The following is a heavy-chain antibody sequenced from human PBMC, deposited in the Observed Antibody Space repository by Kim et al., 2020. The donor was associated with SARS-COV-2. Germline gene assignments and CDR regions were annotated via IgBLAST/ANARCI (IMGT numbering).Heavy chain of an antibody. CDR3: AKVRGRNILAPFDY. Sequence: GGSLRLSCAASGFSFSDYTMHWVRQAPGGGLEWLSVISRSGSIKYYADSVRGRCSSSRDNSKNTLFLQMYSLSDEDTAVYYCAKVRGRNILAPFDYWGQG. J-gene: IGHJ4*02. CDR2: ISRSGSIK. D-gene: IGHD3-3*01. V-gene: IGHV3-NL1*01. CDR1: GFSFSDYT.